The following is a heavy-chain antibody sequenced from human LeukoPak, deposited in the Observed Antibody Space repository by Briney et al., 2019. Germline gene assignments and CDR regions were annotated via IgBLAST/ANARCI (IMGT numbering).Heavy chain of an antibody. D-gene: IGHD6-13*01. CDR2: IYYSGST. CDR3: ACIAAAGKNFDY. J-gene: IGHJ4*02. V-gene: IGHV4-39*01. Sequence: SETLSLTFTVSGGSISSSSYYWGWVRQPPGKGLEWIGSIYYSGSTYYHPSLKSRVTISVDTSKNQFSLKLSSVTAADTAVYYCACIAAAGKNFDYWGQGTLVTVSS. CDR1: GGSISSSSYY.